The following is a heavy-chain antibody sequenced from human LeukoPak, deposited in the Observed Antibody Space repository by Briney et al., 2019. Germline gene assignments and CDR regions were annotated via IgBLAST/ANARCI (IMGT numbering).Heavy chain of an antibody. D-gene: IGHD3-3*01. CDR1: GFTFIAYE. V-gene: IGHV3-48*03. CDR2: ISTSGSDL. Sequence: PGGSLRLSCTASGFTFIAYEMNWVRQAPGKGLEWLAYISTSGSDLYYADSVKGRFTISRDNAKNSLYLQMNSLRVDDTAVYYCARDRHLRGIFGVVQSIYLDPWGQGTLVTVSS. J-gene: IGHJ5*02. CDR3: ARDRHLRGIFGVVQSIYLDP.